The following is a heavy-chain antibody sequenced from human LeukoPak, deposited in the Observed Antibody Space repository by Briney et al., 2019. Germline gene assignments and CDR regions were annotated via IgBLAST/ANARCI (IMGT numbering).Heavy chain of an antibody. V-gene: IGHV4-30-4*01. CDR3: ARVLAYCGGDCYSRWFDP. CDR1: GGSISSGNFY. D-gene: IGHD2-21*02. Sequence: PSQTLSLTCTVSGGSISSGNFYWSWIRQTPGKGLEWIGYIYYSGSPYYNPSLKSRLTISVDTSKNQFSLNLSSVTAADTAVYYCARVLAYCGGDCYSRWFDPWGQGTLVTVSS. J-gene: IGHJ5*02. CDR2: IYYSGSP.